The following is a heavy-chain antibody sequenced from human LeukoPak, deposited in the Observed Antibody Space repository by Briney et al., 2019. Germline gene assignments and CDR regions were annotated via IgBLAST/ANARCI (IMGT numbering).Heavy chain of an antibody. J-gene: IGHJ3*02. CDR2: IYHSGST. CDR1: GGSISSSNW. Sequence: KTSGTLSLTCAVSGGSISSSNWWSWVRQPPGKVLEWIGEIYHSGSTNYNPSLKSRVTISVDRSKNQFSLKLSSVTAAGTAVYYCARRPYSSGWYGAFDIWGQGTMVTVSS. CDR3: ARRPYSSGWYGAFDI. V-gene: IGHV4-4*02. D-gene: IGHD6-19*01.